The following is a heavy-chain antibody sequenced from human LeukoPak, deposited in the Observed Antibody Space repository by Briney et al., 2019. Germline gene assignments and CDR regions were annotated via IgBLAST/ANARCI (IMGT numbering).Heavy chain of an antibody. Sequence: GGSLRLSCAAAGFTFSSYDMRWVRQPTGKGLEWVSGIGPTGDTYYTGSVKGRFTISRETAKNSLYLQMNSLTAGDTAVYYCARAELLDYNYYMDVWGKGTTVTVSS. CDR3: ARAELLDYNYYMDV. V-gene: IGHV3-13*01. CDR2: IGPTGDT. J-gene: IGHJ6*03. D-gene: IGHD1-14*01. CDR1: GFTFSSYD.